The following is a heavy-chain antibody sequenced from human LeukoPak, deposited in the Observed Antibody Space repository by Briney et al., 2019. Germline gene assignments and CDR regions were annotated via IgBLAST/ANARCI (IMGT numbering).Heavy chain of an antibody. J-gene: IGHJ6*03. Sequence: SETLSLTCAVYGGSFSDYYWSWIRQPPGKGLEWIGEINHGGSTNYNPSLKSRVIISVDMSKNPFSLKLSSVTAADTAVYYCARTDIVVVPAAMGYYYYMDVWGKGTTVTVSS. D-gene: IGHD2-2*01. CDR3: ARTDIVVVPAAMGYYYYMDV. V-gene: IGHV4-34*01. CDR1: GGSFSDYY. CDR2: INHGGST.